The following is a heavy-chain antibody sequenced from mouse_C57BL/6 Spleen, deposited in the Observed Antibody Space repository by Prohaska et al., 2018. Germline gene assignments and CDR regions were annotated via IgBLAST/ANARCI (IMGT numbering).Heavy chain of an antibody. J-gene: IGHJ2*01. CDR2: INPNNGGT. D-gene: IGHD1-1*01. Sequence: HGKSLEWIGDINPNNGGTSYNQKFKGKATLTVDKSSSTAYMELRSLTSEDSAVYYCARSPYYYGSSPLDYWGQGTTLTVSS. CDR3: ARSPYYYGSSPLDY. V-gene: IGHV1-26*01.